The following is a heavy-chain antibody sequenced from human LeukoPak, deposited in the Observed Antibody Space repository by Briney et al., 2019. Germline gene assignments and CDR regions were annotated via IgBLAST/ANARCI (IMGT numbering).Heavy chain of an antibody. D-gene: IGHD1-20*01. CDR2: IYISGST. V-gene: IGHV4-4*07. CDR1: GGSISSYY. CDR3: ARGVNWNPEVISGYYFDY. Sequence: SETLSLTCTVSGGSISSYYWSWIRQPAGKGLEWIGRIYISGSTNYNPSLKSRVTMSVDTSKNQFSLKLSSVTAADTAVYYCARGVNWNPEVISGYYFDYWGQGTLVTVSS. J-gene: IGHJ4*02.